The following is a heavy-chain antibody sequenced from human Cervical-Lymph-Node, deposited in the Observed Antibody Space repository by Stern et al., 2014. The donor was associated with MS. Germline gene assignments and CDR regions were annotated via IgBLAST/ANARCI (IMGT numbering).Heavy chain of an antibody. CDR3: ARPWGFGELRDAFDI. CDR2: IYPGDSDT. Sequence: EMQLVESGAEVKKPGESLKISCKGSGYSFTSYWIGWGRPMHGKGLEWMGIIYPGDSDTRYSPSFQGQVTISADKSISAAYLHWSSLKASDTAMYYCARPWGFGELRDAFDIWGQGTMVTVSS. V-gene: IGHV5-51*01. J-gene: IGHJ3*02. D-gene: IGHD3-10*01. CDR1: GYSFTSYW.